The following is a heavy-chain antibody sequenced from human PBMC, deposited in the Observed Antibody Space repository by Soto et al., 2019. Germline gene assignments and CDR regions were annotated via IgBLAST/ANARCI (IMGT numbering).Heavy chain of an antibody. CDR2: IYYSGST. Sequence: TLSLTCTVSDGSISSYYWSWIRQPPGEGLEWIRYIYYSGSTNFNPSLKSRVTISVDTSKNLFSLKLSSVTAADTAVYYCVILLLFFCSCGSCFNWFDPCGQGTLVIVSS. V-gene: IGHV4-59*01. D-gene: IGHD2-15*01. CDR1: DGSISSYY. J-gene: IGHJ5*02. CDR3: VILLLFFCSCGSCFNWFDP.